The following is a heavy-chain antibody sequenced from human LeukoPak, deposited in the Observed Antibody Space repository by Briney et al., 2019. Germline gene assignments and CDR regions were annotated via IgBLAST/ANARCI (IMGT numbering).Heavy chain of an antibody. CDR3: AKVGPYYYDSSGSQIRNDAFDI. Sequence: GGSLRLSCAASGFTFSSYGMLWVRQAPGKGLEWVAVISYGGSNKYYADSVKGRFTISRDNSKNTLYLQMNSLRAEDTAVYYCAKVGPYYYDSSGSQIRNDAFDIWGQGTMVTISS. J-gene: IGHJ3*02. CDR2: ISYGGSNK. D-gene: IGHD3-22*01. V-gene: IGHV3-30*18. CDR1: GFTFSSYG.